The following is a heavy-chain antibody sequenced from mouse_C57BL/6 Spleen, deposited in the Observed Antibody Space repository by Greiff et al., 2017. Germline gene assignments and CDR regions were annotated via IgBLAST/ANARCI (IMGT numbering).Heavy chain of an antibody. V-gene: IGHV1-80*01. D-gene: IGHD1-1*01. CDR2: IYPGDGDT. CDR1: GYAFSSYW. CDR3: ARASYYGGMDY. Sequence: VQLQQSGAELVKPGASVKISCKASGYAFSSYWMNWVKQRPGTGLEWIGQIYPGDGDTNYNGKFKGKATLTADKSSSTAYMQLSSLTSEDSAVYFCARASYYGGMDYGGQGTSVTVSS. J-gene: IGHJ4*01.